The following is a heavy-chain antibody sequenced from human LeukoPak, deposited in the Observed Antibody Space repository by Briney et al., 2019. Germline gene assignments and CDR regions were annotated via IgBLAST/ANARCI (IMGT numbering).Heavy chain of an antibody. J-gene: IGHJ5*02. CDR3: VSTVSETAPYNWFDP. V-gene: IGHV4-34*01. Sequence: KPSETLPLTCAVYGGSFSCYYWSWIRQPPGKGLEWIGEINHSGSTNYNPSLKSRVTISVDTSKNQFSLKLSSVTAADTAVYYCVSTVSETAPYNWFDPWGQGTLVTVSS. D-gene: IGHD5-18*01. CDR2: INHSGST. CDR1: GGSFSCYY.